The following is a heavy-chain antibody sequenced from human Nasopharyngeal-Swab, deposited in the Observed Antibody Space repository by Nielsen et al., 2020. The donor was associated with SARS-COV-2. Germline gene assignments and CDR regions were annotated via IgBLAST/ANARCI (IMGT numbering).Heavy chain of an antibody. CDR2: IKPNSGGT. CDR3: VRESSGWYTYYFDY. CDR1: GYTFTGYY. Sequence: ASVKVSCKASGYTFTGYYIHWVRQAPGQGLEWMGRIKPNSGGTNYAQKFQGRVTMTRDTSISTAYMELSRLRSDDTAVYFCVRESSGWYTYYFDYWGQGTLVTVSS. V-gene: IGHV1-2*06. D-gene: IGHD6-19*01. J-gene: IGHJ4*02.